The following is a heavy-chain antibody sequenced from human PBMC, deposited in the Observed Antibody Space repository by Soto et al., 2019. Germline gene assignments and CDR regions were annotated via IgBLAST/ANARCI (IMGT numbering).Heavy chain of an antibody. D-gene: IGHD2-21*01. J-gene: IGHJ4*02. V-gene: IGHV4-34*01. Sequence: SETLSLTCAVYGGSFSGYYWSWIRQPPGKGLEWIGEINHSGSTNYNPSLKSRVTISVDTSKNQFSLKLSSVTAADTAVYYCARHIVAGNLDYWGQGTLVTVSS. CDR3: ARHIVAGNLDY. CDR2: INHSGST. CDR1: GGSFSGYY.